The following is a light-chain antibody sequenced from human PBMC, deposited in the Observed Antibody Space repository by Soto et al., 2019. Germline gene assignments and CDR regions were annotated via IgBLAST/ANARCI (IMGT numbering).Light chain of an antibody. CDR2: AAS. V-gene: IGKV1-39*01. CDR3: QQSFSDPPLS. CDR1: QSVSTY. Sequence: DIQLTQSPSSLSASVGDRVTITCRASQSVSTYLNWYRQKPGEAPKLLIRAASSLEDGVPSRFSGRGSGTVFTLTINSLHPEDFATFYCQQSFSDPPLSFGGGTRVEVK. J-gene: IGKJ4*01.